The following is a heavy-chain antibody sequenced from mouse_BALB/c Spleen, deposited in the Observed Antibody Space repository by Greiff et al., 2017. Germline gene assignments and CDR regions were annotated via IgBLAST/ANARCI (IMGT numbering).Heavy chain of an antibody. J-gene: IGHJ1*01. CDR3: ARGGSYGYDNFDV. CDR2: ISSGGST. CDR1: GFTFSSYA. V-gene: IGHV5-6-5*01. Sequence: EVQRVESGGGLVKPGGSLKLSCAASGFTFSSYAMSWVRQTPEKRLEWVASISSGGSTYYPDSVKGRFTISRDNARNILYLQMSSLRSEDTAMYYCARGGSYGYDNFDVWGAGTTVTVSS. D-gene: IGHD2-2*01.